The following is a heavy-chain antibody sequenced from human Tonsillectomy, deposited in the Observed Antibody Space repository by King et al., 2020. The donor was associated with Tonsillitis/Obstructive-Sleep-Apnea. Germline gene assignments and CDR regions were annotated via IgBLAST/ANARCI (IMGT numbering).Heavy chain of an antibody. V-gene: IGHV3-7*04. Sequence: VQLLQSGGGLVQPGGSLRLSCAASGFTFTSYWMIWVRQAPGKGLEWVANIHQEGCEKYYVNSVKGRFTISRDNAKDSLYLQMNSLRAEDTAVYYCVRDRDKGDYVDFWGQGILVTVSS. CDR2: IHQEGCEK. CDR1: GFTFTSYW. CDR3: VRDRDKGDYVDF. D-gene: IGHD4/OR15-4a*01. J-gene: IGHJ4*02.